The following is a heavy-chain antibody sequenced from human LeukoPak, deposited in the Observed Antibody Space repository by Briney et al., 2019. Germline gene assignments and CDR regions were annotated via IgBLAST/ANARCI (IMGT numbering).Heavy chain of an antibody. D-gene: IGHD3-22*01. Sequence: GGSLRLSCAASGFTFSSSAMTWVRQAPGKGPEWVSTITGSGGNTHYADSVKGQFSISRDNSKNTLYLQMNSLRAEDTAVYYCARPRGSSGQHFFDYWGQGTLVTVSS. CDR1: GFTFSSSA. CDR3: ARPRGSSGQHFFDY. V-gene: IGHV3-23*01. CDR2: ITGSGGNT. J-gene: IGHJ4*02.